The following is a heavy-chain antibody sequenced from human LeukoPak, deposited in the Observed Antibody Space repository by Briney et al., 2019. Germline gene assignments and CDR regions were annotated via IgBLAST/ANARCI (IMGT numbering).Heavy chain of an antibody. CDR1: GGSFSGYY. CDR2: INHSGST. Sequence: SESLSLTCAVYGGSFSGYYWSCIPQPPGKGLEWSGEINHSGSTNSNPTLKSPITISLDTSTNQFSLKLSSVTAVDTAVYYCARGRRTGDYWGQGTLVTVSS. V-gene: IGHV4-34*01. J-gene: IGHJ4*02. D-gene: IGHD3-10*01. CDR3: ARGRRTGDY.